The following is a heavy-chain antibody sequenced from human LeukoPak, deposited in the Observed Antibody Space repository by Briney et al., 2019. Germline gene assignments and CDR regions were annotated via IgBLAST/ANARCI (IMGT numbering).Heavy chain of an antibody. Sequence: GGSLRLSCAASGFIFSEYYMSWLRQAPGKGLEWISDISSSADIVAYADSVKGRFTISRENAKDSLFLQMSSLRADDTAVYYCARERVAGTFDHWGQGILVTVSS. CDR2: ISSSADIV. D-gene: IGHD1-14*01. CDR3: ARERVAGTFDH. V-gene: IGHV3-11*01. CDR1: GFIFSEYY. J-gene: IGHJ4*02.